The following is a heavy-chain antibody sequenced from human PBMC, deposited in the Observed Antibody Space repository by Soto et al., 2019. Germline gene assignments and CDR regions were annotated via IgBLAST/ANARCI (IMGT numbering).Heavy chain of an antibody. J-gene: IGHJ6*02. Sequence: GESLKISCKASGYTFTTYWIGWVRQMPGKGLEWMGIIYPGDFDTRYSPSFQGHVTISADKSITTAYLQWYSLKASDTAMYYCARRYYDFWSGYEAGYGMDVWGQGTTVTVSS. CDR1: GYTFTTYW. CDR3: ARRYYDFWSGYEAGYGMDV. CDR2: IYPGDFDT. D-gene: IGHD3-3*01. V-gene: IGHV5-51*01.